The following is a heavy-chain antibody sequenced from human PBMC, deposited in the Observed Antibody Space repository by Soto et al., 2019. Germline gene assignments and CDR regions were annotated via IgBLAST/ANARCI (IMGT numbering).Heavy chain of an antibody. Sequence: VASVKVSCKASGYTFTGYYMHWVRQAPGQGLEWMGWINPNSGGTNYAQKFQGRVTMTRDTSISTAYMELSRLRSDDTAVYYCARRGEQLWSNYGMDVWGQGTTVTVSS. J-gene: IGHJ6*02. CDR1: GYTFTGYY. CDR2: INPNSGGT. V-gene: IGHV1-2*02. D-gene: IGHD5-18*01. CDR3: ARRGEQLWSNYGMDV.